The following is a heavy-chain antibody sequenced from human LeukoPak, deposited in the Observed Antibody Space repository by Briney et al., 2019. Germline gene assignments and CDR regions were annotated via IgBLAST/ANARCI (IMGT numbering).Heavy chain of an antibody. J-gene: IGHJ4*02. Sequence: GGSLRLSCAASGFTFSSYWMHWVRQAPGKGLVWVSRINSDGSSTSYADSVKGRFTISRDNAKNSLYLQMNSLRAEDTAVYYCARTRRGSGGSCYDYWGQGTLVTVSS. CDR3: ARTRRGSGGSCYDY. V-gene: IGHV3-74*01. CDR1: GFTFSSYW. CDR2: INSDGSST. D-gene: IGHD2-15*01.